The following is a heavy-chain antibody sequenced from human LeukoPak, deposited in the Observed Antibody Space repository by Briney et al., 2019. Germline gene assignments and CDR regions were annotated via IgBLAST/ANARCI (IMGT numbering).Heavy chain of an antibody. CDR1: GFIFDDYA. CDR2: ISWDSGII. CDR3: VKDQTTVSLSGWFDR. J-gene: IGHJ5*02. Sequence: GGSLRLSCAASGFIFDDYAMHWVRHAPGKGLEWVSGISWDSGIIGYADSVKGRFTIGRDNAKNSLYLQMDSLRPEDTALYYCVKDQTTVSLSGWFDRWGQGTLVTVSS. V-gene: IGHV3-9*01. D-gene: IGHD4-17*01.